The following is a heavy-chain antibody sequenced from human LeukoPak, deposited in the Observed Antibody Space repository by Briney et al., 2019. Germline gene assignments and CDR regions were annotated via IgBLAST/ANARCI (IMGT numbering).Heavy chain of an antibody. CDR3: ARQGSSGYYSFDY. CDR1: GGSISNGDHY. CDR2: IYYSGST. Sequence: SETLSLTCTVSGGSISNGDHYWGWIRQPPGKGLEWIGSIYYSGSTYYNPSLKSRVTISVDTSKNQFSLKLSSVTAADTAVYYCARQGSSGYYSFDYWGQGTLVTVSS. D-gene: IGHD3-22*01. V-gene: IGHV4-39*01. J-gene: IGHJ4*02.